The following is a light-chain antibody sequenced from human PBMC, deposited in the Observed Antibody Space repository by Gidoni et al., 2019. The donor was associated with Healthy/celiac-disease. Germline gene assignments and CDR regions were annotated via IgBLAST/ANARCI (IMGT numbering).Light chain of an antibody. CDR1: QSISSW. Sequence: DIQMTQSPSTLPASVGDRVTITCRASQSISSWLAWYQQKPGKAPKLLIYKASSLESGVPSRFSGSGSGTEFTLTISSLQPDDFATYYCQQYNSYPYTFXXXTKLEIK. V-gene: IGKV1-5*03. CDR2: KAS. J-gene: IGKJ2*01. CDR3: QQYNSYPYT.